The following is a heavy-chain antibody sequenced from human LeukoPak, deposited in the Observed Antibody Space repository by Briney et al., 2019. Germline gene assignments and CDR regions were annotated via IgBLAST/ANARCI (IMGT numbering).Heavy chain of an antibody. V-gene: IGHV4-31*03. J-gene: IGHJ4*02. CDR2: IYYSGST. CDR1: GGSISSGGYY. D-gene: IGHD5-24*01. Sequence: SQTLSLTCTVSGGSISSGGYYWSWIRQHPGKGPEWIGYIYYSGSTYYNPSLKSRVTISVDTSKNQFSLKLSSVTAADTAVYYCASVRRDGYNRYFDYWGQGTLVTVSS. CDR3: ASVRRDGYNRYFDY.